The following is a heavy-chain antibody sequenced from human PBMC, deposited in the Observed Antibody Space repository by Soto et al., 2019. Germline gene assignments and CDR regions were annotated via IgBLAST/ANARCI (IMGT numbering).Heavy chain of an antibody. CDR3: ASVSVAGTRCDY. Sequence: QVQLQESGPGLVKPSGTLSLTCAVSGGSISSSNWWSWVRQPPGKGLEWIGEIYDSGSTNYNPSLNSLVTVPVAKSTTQCSLKVSSGTVADTAVYYWASVSVAGTRCDYCGQASLVPFSS. CDR1: GGSISSSNW. J-gene: IGHJ4*02. CDR2: IYDSGST. D-gene: IGHD6-19*01. V-gene: IGHV4-4*02.